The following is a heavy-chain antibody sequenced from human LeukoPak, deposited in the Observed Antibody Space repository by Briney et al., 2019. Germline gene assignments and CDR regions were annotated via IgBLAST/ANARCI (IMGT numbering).Heavy chain of an antibody. Sequence: PSETLSLTGAVYGGSFSGYYWSWIRQPPGKGLEWIGEINHSGSTNYNPSLKSRVTISVDTSKNQFSLKLSSVTAADTAVYYCARRRTHYYDSSGYYYWGQGTLVTASS. CDR1: GGSFSGYY. CDR2: INHSGST. D-gene: IGHD3-22*01. V-gene: IGHV4-34*01. J-gene: IGHJ4*02. CDR3: ARRRTHYYDSSGYYY.